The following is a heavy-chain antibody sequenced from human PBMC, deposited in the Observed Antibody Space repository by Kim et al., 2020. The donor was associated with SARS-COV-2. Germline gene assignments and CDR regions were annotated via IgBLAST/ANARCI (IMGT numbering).Heavy chain of an antibody. J-gene: IGHJ6*02. CDR3: ARDVVLWFGDYYYYYGMDV. CDR1: GFTFSSYE. D-gene: IGHD3-10*01. Sequence: GGSLRLSCAASGFTFSSYEMNWVRQAPGKGLEWVSYISSSGSTIYYADSVKGRFTISRDNAKNSLYLQMNSLRAEDTAVYYCARDVVLWFGDYYYYYGMDVWGQGTTVTVSS. CDR2: ISSSGSTI. V-gene: IGHV3-48*03.